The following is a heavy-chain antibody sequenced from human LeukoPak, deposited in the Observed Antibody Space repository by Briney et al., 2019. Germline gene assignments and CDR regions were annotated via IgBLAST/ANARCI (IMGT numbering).Heavy chain of an antibody. CDR2: TNPNSGST. CDR1: GGTCSNYA. J-gene: IGHJ4*02. D-gene: IGHD2-15*01. CDR3: ARAVRCSGGSCYYFDY. V-gene: IGHV1-8*02. Sequence: GASVRVSCKASGGTCSNYAINWVRQATGLRLEWMGWTNPNSGSTGYAQKFQGRVTMTRNTSISTAYMELSSPRSEDTAVYYCARAVRCSGGSCYYFDYWGQGTLVTVSS.